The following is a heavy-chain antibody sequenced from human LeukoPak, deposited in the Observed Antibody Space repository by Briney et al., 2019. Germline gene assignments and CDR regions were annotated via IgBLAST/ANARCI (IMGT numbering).Heavy chain of an antibody. CDR2: ISYDGSNK. J-gene: IGHJ4*02. V-gene: IGHV3-30*18. CDR1: GFTFSSYG. Sequence: HPGGSLRLSCAASGFTFSSYGMHWVRQAPGKGLEWVAVISYDGSNKYYADSVKGRFTISRDNSKNTLYLQMNSLRAEDTAVYYCAKDLARGYYDSSLDYWGQGTLVTVSS. CDR3: AKDLARGYYDSSLDY. D-gene: IGHD3-22*01.